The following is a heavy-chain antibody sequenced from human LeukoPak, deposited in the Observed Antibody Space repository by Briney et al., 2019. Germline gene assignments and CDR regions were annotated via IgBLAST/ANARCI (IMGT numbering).Heavy chain of an antibody. V-gene: IGHV3-48*04. CDR3: ARDIQRWAFDI. Sequence: GGSLRLSCAASGFTFSNYSMNWGRQAPGEGREWVSYISRSGSTIYYADSVQGRFTFSRDNPQNSLYLQMDSLRADHTAVYYCARDIQRWAFDIWGQGTMLTVSS. CDR2: ISRSGSTI. CDR1: GFTFSNYS. D-gene: IGHD5-18*01. J-gene: IGHJ3*02.